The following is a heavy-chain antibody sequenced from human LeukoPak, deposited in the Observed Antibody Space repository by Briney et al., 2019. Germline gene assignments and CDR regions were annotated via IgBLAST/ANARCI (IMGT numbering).Heavy chain of an antibody. CDR1: GFTFSTYN. D-gene: IGHD6-13*01. CDR2: ISPDSTSI. Sequence: GGSLRLSCAASGFTFSTYNMNWVRQAPGKGLEWVSSISPDSTSIYYADSLRGRFTISRDNAKNLLYLQMNSLRAEDTAVYYCARDIAAAAADPHYFWGQGTLVTVSS. V-gene: IGHV3-21*01. J-gene: IGHJ4*02. CDR3: ARDIAAAAADPHYF.